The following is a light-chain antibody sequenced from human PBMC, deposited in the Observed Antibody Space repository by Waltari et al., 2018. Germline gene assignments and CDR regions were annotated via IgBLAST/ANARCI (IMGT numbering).Light chain of an antibody. CDR2: DTS. CDR3: QQYDEIPPT. CDR1: QDISAW. Sequence: DVQMTQSPASLSASVGDKVTITCHASQDISAWLAWYHQIPGKSPKALIVDTSTLQNGVPSTFSGTGSGTDYTLTISSLRPVDFGTYYCQQYDEIPPTFGQGTKVE. J-gene: IGKJ1*01. V-gene: IGKV1-NL1*01.